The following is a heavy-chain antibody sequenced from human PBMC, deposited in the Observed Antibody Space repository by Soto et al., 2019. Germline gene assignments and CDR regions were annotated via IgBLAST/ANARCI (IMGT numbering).Heavy chain of an antibody. CDR3: ARAYDDFLWGSYRFDY. CDR1: GFTFSRYW. D-gene: IGHD3-16*02. CDR2: IKEDGSEK. Sequence: EVHLGESGGGLVQPGGSLRLSCAASGFTFSRYWMSWVRQAPGKGLEWVANIKEDGSEKKNVDSVKGRFTTSRDNAKNSLYLQMNSLRAEDTAVYYCARAYDDFLWGSYRFDYWGQGDLVTVSS. V-gene: IGHV3-7*01. J-gene: IGHJ4*02.